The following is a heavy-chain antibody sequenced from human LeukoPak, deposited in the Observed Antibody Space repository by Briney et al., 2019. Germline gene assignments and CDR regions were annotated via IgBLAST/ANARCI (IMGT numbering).Heavy chain of an antibody. J-gene: IGHJ6*04. V-gene: IGHV3-48*03. D-gene: IGHD3-16*01. CDR2: ISSSGSTI. CDR3: ARDSGVYYYYGMDV. CDR1: GFTSSSYE. Sequence: GGSLRLSCAASGFTSSSYEMNWVRQAPGKGLEWVSYISSSGSTIYYADSVKGRFTISRDNAKNSLYLQMNSLRAEDTAVYYCARDSGVYYYYGMDVWGKGTTVTVSS.